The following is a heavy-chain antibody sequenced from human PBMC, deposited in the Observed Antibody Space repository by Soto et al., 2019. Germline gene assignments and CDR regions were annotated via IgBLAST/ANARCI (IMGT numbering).Heavy chain of an antibody. CDR3: AREKDRFNWFDP. Sequence: PGGSLRLSCAASGFTVSSNYMSWFRQAPGKGLEWVSVIYSGGSTYYADSVKGRFTISRDNSKNTLYLQMNSLRAEDTAVYYCAREKDRFNWFDPWGQGTLVTVAS. CDR2: IYSGGST. D-gene: IGHD3-16*01. J-gene: IGHJ5*02. V-gene: IGHV3-66*01. CDR1: GFTVSSNY.